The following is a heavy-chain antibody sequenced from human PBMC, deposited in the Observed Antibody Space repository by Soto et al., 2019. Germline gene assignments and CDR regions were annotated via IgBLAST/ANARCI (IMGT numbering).Heavy chain of an antibody. J-gene: IGHJ5*02. D-gene: IGHD2-21*01. CDR3: ARTFGGDSRGMTPNWFDP. V-gene: IGHV1-18*01. CDR1: GYTFTSYG. Sequence: QVQLVQSGAEVKKPGASVKVSCKASGYTFTSYGISWVRQAPGQGLEWMGWISAYNGNTNYAQKLQGRVTMTTDTSTSTAYMELRSRRSDNTAVYYCARTFGGDSRGMTPNWFDPWGEGALVTVS. CDR2: ISAYNGNT.